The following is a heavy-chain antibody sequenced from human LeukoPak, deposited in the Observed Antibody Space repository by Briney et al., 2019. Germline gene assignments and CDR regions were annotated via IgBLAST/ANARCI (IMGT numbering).Heavy chain of an antibody. CDR3: ARHWNYYYYYMDV. V-gene: IGHV4-34*01. Sequence: KPSETLSLTCAVYGGSFIGYYWSWIRQPPGKGLEWIGEINHSGSTNYNPSLKSRVTISVDTSKNQFSLKLSSVTAADTAVYYCARHWNYYYYYMDVWGKGTTVTVSS. CDR2: INHSGST. D-gene: IGHD1-1*01. J-gene: IGHJ6*03. CDR1: GGSFIGYY.